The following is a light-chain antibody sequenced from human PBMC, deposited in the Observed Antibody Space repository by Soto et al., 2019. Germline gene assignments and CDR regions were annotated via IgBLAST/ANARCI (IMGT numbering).Light chain of an antibody. Sequence: QSALTQPPSASGSPGQSVTISCTGTSSDVGGYNYVSWYQQYPGRAPKLMIYEVTTRPSGVPDRFSGSKSVNTASLTVSGLQAEDEADYYCRSYAASNNFYFVFGGGTKLTVL. CDR2: EVT. CDR1: SSDVGGYNY. CDR3: RSYAASNNFYFV. J-gene: IGLJ3*02. V-gene: IGLV2-8*01.